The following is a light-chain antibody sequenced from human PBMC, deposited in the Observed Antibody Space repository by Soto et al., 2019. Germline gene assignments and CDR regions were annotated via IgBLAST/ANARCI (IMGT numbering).Light chain of an antibody. J-gene: IGLJ3*02. CDR2: NTN. CDR3: LLSLGGGIWV. Sequence: QTVVTQEPSFSVSPGGTVTLTCGLSSGPVFTSSYPNWYQQTPGQAPRTLIFNTNTRSSGVPDRFSGSILGDKAALTITGAQADDDSDSYCLLSLGGGIWVFGGGTKVTVL. CDR1: SGPVFTSSY. V-gene: IGLV8-61*01.